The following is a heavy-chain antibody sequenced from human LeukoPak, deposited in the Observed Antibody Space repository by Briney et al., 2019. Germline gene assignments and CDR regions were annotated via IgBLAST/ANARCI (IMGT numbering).Heavy chain of an antibody. J-gene: IGHJ4*02. D-gene: IGHD5-18*01. CDR1: GGSISSYY. Sequence: KPSETLSLTCTVSGGSISSYYWSWIRQPPGKGLEWIGYIYYSGSTNYNPSLKSRVTTSVDTSKNQFSLKLSSVTAADTAVYYCAREGVDTAMALSYWGQGTLVTVSS. CDR2: IYYSGST. CDR3: AREGVDTAMALSY. V-gene: IGHV4-59*01.